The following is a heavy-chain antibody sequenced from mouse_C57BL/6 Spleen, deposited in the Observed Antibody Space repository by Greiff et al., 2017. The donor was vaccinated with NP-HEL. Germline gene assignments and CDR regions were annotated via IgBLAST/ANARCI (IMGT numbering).Heavy chain of an antibody. Sequence: EVKLVESGGDLVKPGGSLKLSCAASGFTFSSYGMSWVRQTPDKRLEWVATISSGGSYTYYPDSVKGRFTISRDNAKNTLYLQMSSLKSEDTAMYYCARHGGGNSFVYWGQGTTLTVSS. CDR3: ARHGGGNSFVY. D-gene: IGHD1-1*02. CDR2: ISSGGSYT. V-gene: IGHV5-6*01. J-gene: IGHJ2*01. CDR1: GFTFSSYG.